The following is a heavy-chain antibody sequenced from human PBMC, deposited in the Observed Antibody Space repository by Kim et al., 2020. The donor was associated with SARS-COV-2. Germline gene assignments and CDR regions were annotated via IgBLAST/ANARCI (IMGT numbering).Heavy chain of an antibody. D-gene: IGHD5-12*01. V-gene: IGHV3-43*01. CDR3: AKDIARRWLQSGYYYYYGMDV. J-gene: IGHJ6*02. CDR2: ISWDGGST. CDR1: GFTFDDYT. Sequence: GGSLRLSCAASGFTFDDYTMHWVRQAPGKGLEWVSLISWDGGSTYYADSVKGRFTISRDNSKNSLYLQMNSLRTEDTALYYCAKDIARRWLQSGYYYYYGMDVWGQGTTVTVSS.